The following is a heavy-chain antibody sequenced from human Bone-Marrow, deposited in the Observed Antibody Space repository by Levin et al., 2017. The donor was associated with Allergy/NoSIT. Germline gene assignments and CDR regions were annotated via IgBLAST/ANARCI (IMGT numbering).Heavy chain of an antibody. J-gene: IGHJ6*02. CDR3: ATVPNIYPGGDSGIDV. CDR2: FDPEDREI. Sequence: GASVKVSCKVSGYRLAGLAMQWVRQAPGKGLEWMGGFDPEDREIIYGEKFQGRLTLTEDTSTDTGYMVLSSLRSEDTAVYYCATVPNIYPGGDSGIDVWGLGTTVTVSS. V-gene: IGHV1-24*01. D-gene: IGHD2/OR15-2a*01. CDR1: GYRLAGLA.